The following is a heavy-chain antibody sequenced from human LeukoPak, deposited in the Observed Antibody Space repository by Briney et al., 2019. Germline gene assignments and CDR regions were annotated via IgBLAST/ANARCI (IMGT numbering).Heavy chain of an antibody. D-gene: IGHD2-21*02. CDR3: ARGKIVTNYYYYYMDV. CDR2: ISYDGSNK. V-gene: IGHV3-30*04. CDR1: GFTFSSYA. J-gene: IGHJ6*03. Sequence: GGSLRLSCAASGFTFSSYAMHWVRQAPGKGLEWVAVISYDGSNKYYADSVKGRFTISRDNSKNTLYLQMNSLRAEDTAVYYCARGKIVTNYYYYYMDVWGKGTTVAVSS.